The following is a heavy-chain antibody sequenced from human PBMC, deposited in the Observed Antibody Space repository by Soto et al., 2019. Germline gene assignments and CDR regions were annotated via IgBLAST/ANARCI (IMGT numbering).Heavy chain of an antibody. Sequence: SETLSLTCTVSGGSISSGGYYWSWIRQHPGKGLEWIGYIYYSGSTYYNPSLKSRVTISVDTSKNQFSLKLSSVTAADTAVYYCARDRKNGSHFDYWGQGTLVTVS. CDR3: ARDRKNGSHFDY. V-gene: IGHV4-31*03. J-gene: IGHJ4*02. D-gene: IGHD1-1*01. CDR2: IYYSGST. CDR1: GGSISSGGYY.